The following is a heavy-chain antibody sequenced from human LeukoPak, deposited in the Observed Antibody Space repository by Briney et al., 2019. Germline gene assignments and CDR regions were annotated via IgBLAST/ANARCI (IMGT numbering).Heavy chain of an antibody. J-gene: IGHJ4*02. CDR1: GFTFSSYI. CDR3: ARGRGSCSGGTCYVDF. CDR2: ISNSGSTI. Sequence: GGSLRLSCAASGFTFSSYIMNWVRQAPGKGLEWLSYISNSGSTIYYADSVKGQFSISRDNAKNSLWLQMSSLRAEDTAVYYCARGRGSCSGGTCYVDFWGQGTLVTVSS. V-gene: IGHV3-48*01. D-gene: IGHD2-15*01.